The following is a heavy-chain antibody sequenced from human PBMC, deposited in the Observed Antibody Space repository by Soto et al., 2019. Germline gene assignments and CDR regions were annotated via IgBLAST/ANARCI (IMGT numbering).Heavy chain of an antibody. D-gene: IGHD4-4*01. CDR2: IIPIFGTA. CDR3: ARGSYSSPSYYYYGMDV. CDR1: GGTFSSYA. J-gene: IGHJ6*02. V-gene: IGHV1-69*13. Sequence: SVKVSCKASGGTFSSYAISWLRQAPGQGLEWMGGIIPIFGTANYAQKFQGRVTITADESTSTAYMELSSLRSEDTAVYYCARGSYSSPSYYYYGMDVWGQGTTVTVSS.